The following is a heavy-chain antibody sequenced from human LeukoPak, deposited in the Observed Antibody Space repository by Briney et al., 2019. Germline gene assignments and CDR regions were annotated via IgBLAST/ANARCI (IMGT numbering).Heavy chain of an antibody. CDR2: ISWNSGSI. D-gene: IGHD6-13*01. V-gene: IGHV3-9*01. J-gene: IGHJ6*02. Sequence: SLSLSCAASGFTFDDYAMHWVRQAPGKGLEWVSGISWNSGSIGYADSVKGRFTISRDNAKNSLYLQMNSLRAEDTALYYCAKDIEAAAGIMDVWGQGTTVTVSS. CDR3: AKDIEAAAGIMDV. CDR1: GFTFDDYA.